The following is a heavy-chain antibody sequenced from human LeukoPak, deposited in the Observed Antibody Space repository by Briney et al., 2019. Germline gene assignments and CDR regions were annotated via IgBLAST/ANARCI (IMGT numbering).Heavy chain of an antibody. CDR3: AKESELLCGGWFDP. CDR2: VSGSGCST. V-gene: IGHV3-23*01. J-gene: IGHJ5*02. D-gene: IGHD2-2*01. Sequence: GGSLRLSCAASGFTFSSYAMSWVRQAPGKGLEWVSVVSGSGCSTYYADSVKGRFTISRDNSKNTLYLQMNSLKAEDTSVYYCAKESELLCGGWFDPWGQGTLVTVSS. CDR1: GFTFSSYA.